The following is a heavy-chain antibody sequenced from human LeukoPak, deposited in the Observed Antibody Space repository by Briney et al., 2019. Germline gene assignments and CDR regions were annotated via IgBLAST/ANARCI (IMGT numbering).Heavy chain of an antibody. CDR2: IYYSGST. D-gene: IGHD2-15*01. V-gene: IGHV4-39*07. CDR1: GGSISSSSYY. CDR3: ARGDEAVSFDY. Sequence: PSETLSLTCTVSGGSISSSSYYWGWIRQPPGKGLEWIGTIYYSGSTYYNPSLKSRVTISVDTSKNQFSLKLSSATAADTAVYYCARGDEAVSFDYWGQGTLVTVSS. J-gene: IGHJ4*02.